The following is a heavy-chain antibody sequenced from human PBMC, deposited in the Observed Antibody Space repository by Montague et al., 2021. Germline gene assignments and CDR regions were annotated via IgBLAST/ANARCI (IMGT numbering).Heavy chain of an antibody. J-gene: IGHJ2*01. CDR2: NT. Sequence: NTNYNSSLKSRVTIPADTSKNQFSLRVTSVTAADTAMYYCERLGQLAYYFDVRGRGALVTGSS. CDR3: ERLGQLAYYFDV. V-gene: IGHV4-59*08. D-gene: IGHD3-10*01.